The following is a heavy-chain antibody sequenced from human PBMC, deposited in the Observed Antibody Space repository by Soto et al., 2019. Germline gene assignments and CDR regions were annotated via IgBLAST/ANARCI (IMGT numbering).Heavy chain of an antibody. D-gene: IGHD3-22*01. CDR1: GFTFSSYG. Sequence: QVQLVESGGGVVQPGRSLRLSCAASGFTFSSYGMHWVRQAPGKGLEWVAVISYDGSNKYYADSVKGRFTISRDNSKNTLYLQMNSLRAEDTAVYYCAKEGYDSSVIYFDHWGQGTLVTVSS. CDR3: AKEGYDSSVIYFDH. V-gene: IGHV3-30*18. J-gene: IGHJ4*02. CDR2: ISYDGSNK.